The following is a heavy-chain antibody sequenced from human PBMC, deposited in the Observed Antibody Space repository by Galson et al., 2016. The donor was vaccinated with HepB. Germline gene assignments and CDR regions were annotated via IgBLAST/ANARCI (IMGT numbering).Heavy chain of an antibody. V-gene: IGHV3-33*01. J-gene: IGHJ4*02. D-gene: IGHD3-16*01. CDR3: ASGADFDF. CDR2: IWSDESNK. CDR1: GFTFSSYG. Sequence: SLRLSCAASGFTFSSYGMHWVRQAPGKGLEWVAIIWSDESNKYYADSVKGRFTISRDNSKNTLYLQMNSLRVEDTAVYHCASGADFDFWGQGTLVTVSS.